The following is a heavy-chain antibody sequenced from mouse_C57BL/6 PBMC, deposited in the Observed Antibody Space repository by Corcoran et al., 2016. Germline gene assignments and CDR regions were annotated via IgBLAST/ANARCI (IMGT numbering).Heavy chain of an antibody. Sequence: QIQLVQSGPELKKPGETVKISCKASGYTFTTYGMSWVKQAPGKGLKWMGWINTYSGVPTYADDFKGRFAFSLETSASTAYLQINNLKNEDTATYGCARSPYYGSSQRYFDVWGTGTTVTVSS. CDR3: ARSPYYGSSQRYFDV. V-gene: IGHV9-3*01. CDR2: INTYSGVP. J-gene: IGHJ1*03. D-gene: IGHD1-1*01. CDR1: GYTFTTYG.